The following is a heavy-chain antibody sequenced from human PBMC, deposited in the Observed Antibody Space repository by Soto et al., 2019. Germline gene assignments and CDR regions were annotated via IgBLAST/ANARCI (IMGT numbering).Heavy chain of an antibody. CDR2: IRIKAYGGTT. J-gene: IGHJ6*04. D-gene: IGHD3-10*01. CDR1: GFSFVDYA. V-gene: IGHV3-49*03. Sequence: GGSLRLSCRASGFSFVDYAMSWFRQAPGKGLEWLAFIRIKAYGGTTEYAASVKGRFTISRDDSISIAYLQMNSMKTEDTAVYYCAREAGPITKKRGDVDVWGKGTTLTVSS. CDR3: AREAGPITKKRGDVDV.